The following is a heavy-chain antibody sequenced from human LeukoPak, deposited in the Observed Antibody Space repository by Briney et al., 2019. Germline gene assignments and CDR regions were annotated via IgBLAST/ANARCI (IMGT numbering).Heavy chain of an antibody. CDR2: IKSKTDGGTI. CDR1: GFSFSNAW. Sequence: GGSLRLSCAASGFSFSNAWTSWVRQASGKGLEWVGRIKSKTDGGTIHYAAPVKGRFTISRDDSKNMVFLQMNSLNTEDTAVYYCCRGWLDYWGQGTLVAVSS. D-gene: IGHD2-15*01. V-gene: IGHV3-15*01. CDR3: CRGWLDY. J-gene: IGHJ4*02.